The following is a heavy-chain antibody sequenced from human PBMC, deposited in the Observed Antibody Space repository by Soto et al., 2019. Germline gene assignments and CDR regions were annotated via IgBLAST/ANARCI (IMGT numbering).Heavy chain of an antibody. V-gene: IGHV3-23*01. D-gene: IGHD3-10*01. J-gene: IGHJ4*02. Sequence: GGSLRLSCAASGFTFSSYAMSWVRQAPGKGLEWVSAISGSGGSTHYADSVKGRFTISRDNSKNTLYLQMNSLRAEDTAVYYCAKSAREPRYYGSGSWFDYWGQGTLVTVSS. CDR3: AKSAREPRYYGSGSWFDY. CDR1: GFTFSSYA. CDR2: ISGSGGST.